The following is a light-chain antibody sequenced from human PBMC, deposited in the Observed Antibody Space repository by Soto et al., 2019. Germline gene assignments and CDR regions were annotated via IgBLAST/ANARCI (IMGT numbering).Light chain of an antibody. V-gene: IGLV1-47*03. J-gene: IGLJ2*01. Sequence: QSVLTQPPSASGTPGQRVTISCSGSSSNIGSNYVYWYQQLPGTAPKLLIYRNNQRPSGVPDRFSGSKSGSSASLACSGLWSDDEADYYCAASDDSLSGVVFGGGTQLTVL. CDR1: SSNIGSNY. CDR2: RNN. CDR3: AASDDSLSGVV.